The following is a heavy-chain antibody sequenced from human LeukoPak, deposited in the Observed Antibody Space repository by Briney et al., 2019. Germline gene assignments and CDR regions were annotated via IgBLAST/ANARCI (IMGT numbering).Heavy chain of an antibody. CDR1: GFTFSTYV. V-gene: IGHV3-33*01. J-gene: IGHJ4*02. D-gene: IGHD5-18*01. Sequence: GGSLRLSCAASGFTFSTYVMHWVRQAPGKGLEWVALIWHDGSNKYYADSVKDRFTISRDNSKNTLYLQMNSLRAEDTAVYYCARDRGYTYGHPFDYWGQGTLVTVSS. CDR2: IWHDGSNK. CDR3: ARDRGYTYGHPFDY.